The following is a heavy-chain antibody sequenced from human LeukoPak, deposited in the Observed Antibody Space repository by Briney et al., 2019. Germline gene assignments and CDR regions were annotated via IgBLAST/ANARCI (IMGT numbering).Heavy chain of an antibody. CDR3: ARSKYYFDY. Sequence: SETLSLTCTVSGDSISSYYWSWIRQPPGKGLEWIGYIYYSGTTNYNPSLKSRVTMSVDTSKKQFSLKLSSVTAADTAVYYCARSKYYFDYWGQGTLVTVSS. CDR2: IYYSGTT. D-gene: IGHD2/OR15-2a*01. CDR1: GDSISSYY. V-gene: IGHV4-59*01. J-gene: IGHJ4*02.